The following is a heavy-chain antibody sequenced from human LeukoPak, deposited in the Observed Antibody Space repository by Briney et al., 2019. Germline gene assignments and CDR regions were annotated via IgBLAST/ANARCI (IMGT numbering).Heavy chain of an antibody. CDR3: AGPLAAVGTGYFDY. Sequence: PSETLSLTCTVSGGSISSSSYYWGWIRQPPGKGLEWIGSIYYSGSTYYNPSLKSRVTISVDTSKNQFSLKLSSVTAADTAVYYCAGPLAAVGTGYFDYWGQGTLVTVSS. CDR2: IYYSGST. CDR1: GGSISSSSYY. D-gene: IGHD6-13*01. V-gene: IGHV4-39*01. J-gene: IGHJ4*02.